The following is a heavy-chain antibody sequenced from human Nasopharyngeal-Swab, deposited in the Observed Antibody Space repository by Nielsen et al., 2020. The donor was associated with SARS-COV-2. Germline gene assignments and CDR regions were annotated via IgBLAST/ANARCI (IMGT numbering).Heavy chain of an antibody. Sequence: SQTLSLTCAISGDSVSSNRAAWNWLRQSPSRGLEWVGRTYYRSKWYNDYAVSVKSRIAINPDTSKNQFSLQLNSVTPEDTAVYYCARYLSLTTVTTRTDAFDIWGQVTMVTVSS. D-gene: IGHD4-17*01. CDR3: ARYLSLTTVTTRTDAFDI. V-gene: IGHV6-1*01. CDR1: GDSVSSNRAA. CDR2: TYYRSKWYN. J-gene: IGHJ3*02.